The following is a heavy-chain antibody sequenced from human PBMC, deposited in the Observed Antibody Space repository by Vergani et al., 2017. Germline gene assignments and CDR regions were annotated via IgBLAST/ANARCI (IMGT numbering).Heavy chain of an antibody. CDR2: INPSGGST. D-gene: IGHD3-22*01. Sequence: QVQLVQSGAEVKKPGASVKVSCKASGYTFTSYYMHWVRQAPGQGLEWMGIINPSGGSTSYAQKFQGRVTMTRDTSTSTVYMELSSLRSEDTAVYYCARESRIGGYPDGFQHWGQGTLVTVSS. CDR1: GYTFTSYY. V-gene: IGHV1-46*01. J-gene: IGHJ1*01. CDR3: ARESRIGGYPDGFQH.